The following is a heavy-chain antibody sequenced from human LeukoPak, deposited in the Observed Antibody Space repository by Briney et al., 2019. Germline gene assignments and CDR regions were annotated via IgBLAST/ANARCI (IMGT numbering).Heavy chain of an antibody. V-gene: IGHV4-39*01. CDR2: IYYSGST. D-gene: IGHD5-24*01. Sequence: SETLSLTCTVSGGSISSSSYYWGWIRQPPGKGLEWIGSIYYSGSTYYNPSLKSRVTISVDTSKTQFSLKLSSVTAADTAVYYCASALRAYNYISVWGQGTTVTVSS. CDR1: GGSISSSSYY. CDR3: ASALRAYNYISV. J-gene: IGHJ6*02.